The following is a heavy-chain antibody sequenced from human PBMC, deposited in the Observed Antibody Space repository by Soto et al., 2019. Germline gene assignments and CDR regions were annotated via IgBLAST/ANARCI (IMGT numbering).Heavy chain of an antibody. CDR1: GGTFSSYA. CDR3: ARESQVYCSSTSCWRVVTAIPETYFDY. V-gene: IGHV1-69*13. CDR2: IIPIFGTA. D-gene: IGHD2-2*01. J-gene: IGHJ4*02. Sequence: GASVKVSCKASGGTFSSYAISWVRQAPGQGLEWMGGIIPIFGTANYAQKFQGRVTITADESTSTAYVELSSLRSEDTAVYYCARESQVYCSSTSCWRVVTAIPETYFDYWGQGTLVTVSS.